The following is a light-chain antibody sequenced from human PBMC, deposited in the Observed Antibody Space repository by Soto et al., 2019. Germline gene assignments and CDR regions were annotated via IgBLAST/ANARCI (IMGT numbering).Light chain of an antibody. CDR3: QEYYTYSYT. CDR2: DVS. CDR1: ESISGR. Sequence: DIPMTQSPSTLSASVGDTVTITCRASESISGRLAWYQQKPGKAPKLLIYDVSSLESGVPSRFDGSGYETEFTLTINSLQPDDFATYFCQEYYTYSYTFGRGTKLEIK. V-gene: IGKV1-5*01. J-gene: IGKJ2*01.